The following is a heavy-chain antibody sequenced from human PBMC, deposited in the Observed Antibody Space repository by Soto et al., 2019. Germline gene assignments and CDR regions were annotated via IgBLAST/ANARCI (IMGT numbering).Heavy chain of an antibody. V-gene: IGHV1-24*01. CDR1: GYTLTELS. Sequence: SVKVSCKVSGYTLTELSMHWVRQAPGKGLEWMGGFDPEDGETIYAQKFQGRVTMTEDTSTDTAYMELSSLRSEDTAVYYCATDMGSSGYYFDYWGQGTLVTVSS. CDR2: FDPEDGET. D-gene: IGHD3-22*01. J-gene: IGHJ4*02. CDR3: ATDMGSSGYYFDY.